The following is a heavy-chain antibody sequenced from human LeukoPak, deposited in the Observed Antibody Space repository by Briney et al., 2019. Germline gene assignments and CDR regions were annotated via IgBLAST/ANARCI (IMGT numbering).Heavy chain of an antibody. CDR2: IDNEGSST. V-gene: IGHV3-74*01. D-gene: IGHD5-18*01. Sequence: GGSLRLSCAASGFTFSSYWMYWVRQAPGKGLVWVSRIDNEGSSTSYADSVKGRFTISRDNAKNRLYVQMNSLRVEDTAVYYCATGSGLWSPDYWGQGTLVTVSS. CDR1: GFTFSSYW. J-gene: IGHJ4*02. CDR3: ATGSGLWSPDY.